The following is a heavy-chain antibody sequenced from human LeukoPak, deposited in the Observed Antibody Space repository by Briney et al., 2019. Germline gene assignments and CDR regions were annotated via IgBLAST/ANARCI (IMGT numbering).Heavy chain of an antibody. V-gene: IGHV3-23*01. CDR1: GFTFNNYA. J-gene: IGHJ4*02. CDR2: ISGSGGST. CDR3: AKGAIAVAGSGYYFDY. D-gene: IGHD6-19*01. Sequence: PGGSLRLSCAASGFTFNNYAMNWVRQAPGKGLEWVSAISGSGGSTYYADSVKGRFTISRDNSKNTLYLQMNSLRAEDTAVYYCAKGAIAVAGSGYYFDYWGQGTLVTVSS.